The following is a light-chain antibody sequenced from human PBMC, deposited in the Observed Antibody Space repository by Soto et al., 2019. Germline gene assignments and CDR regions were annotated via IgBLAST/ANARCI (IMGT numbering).Light chain of an antibody. CDR1: SSDVGSYNT. J-gene: IGLJ3*02. CDR3: CSYAPSATRV. V-gene: IGLV2-23*01. Sequence: QSVLTQPASVSGSPGQSITISCTGTSSDVGSYNTVSWYQQLPGKAPKLMIYEDAKRPSGVSNRFSGSKSGNTASLTISGLRAEDEADYYCCSYAPSATRVFGGGTKLTVL. CDR2: EDA.